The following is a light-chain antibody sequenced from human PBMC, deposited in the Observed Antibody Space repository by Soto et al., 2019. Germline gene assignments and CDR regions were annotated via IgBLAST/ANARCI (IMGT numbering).Light chain of an antibody. Sequence: EIVLTQSQATVSLSPGERVTLSCRASQSVNIYLAWYQQKPGQAPRLLIYDASNRATGVPARFSGSGSGTDFTLTISSLESEDFAVYYCQQRANWPLTFGGGTKVDIK. V-gene: IGKV3-11*01. J-gene: IGKJ4*01. CDR3: QQRANWPLT. CDR2: DAS. CDR1: QSVNIY.